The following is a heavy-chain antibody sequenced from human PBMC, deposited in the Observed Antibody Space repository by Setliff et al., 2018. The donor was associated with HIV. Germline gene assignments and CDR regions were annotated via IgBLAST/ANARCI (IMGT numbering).Heavy chain of an antibody. Sequence: SETLSLTCTVSGGSISSHYWSWIRQPPGKGLEWIGYIYYSGSTSYNPSLKSRVTISVDTSKDQFSLRLSSVTAADTAVYYCARDLSDSSGYFNDGDVFDIWGQGTMVTVSS. CDR3: ARDLSDSSGYFNDGDVFDI. D-gene: IGHD3-22*01. V-gene: IGHV4-59*11. CDR2: IYYSGST. J-gene: IGHJ3*02. CDR1: GGSISSHY.